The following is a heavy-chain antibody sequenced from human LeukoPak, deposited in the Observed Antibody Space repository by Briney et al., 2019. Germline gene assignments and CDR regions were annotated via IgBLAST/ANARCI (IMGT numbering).Heavy chain of an antibody. CDR1: GGSFSGYY. V-gene: IGHV4-34*01. D-gene: IGHD5-24*01. J-gene: IGHJ6*03. CDR2: INHSGST. Sequence: PSETLSLTCAVYGGSFSGYYWSWIRQPPGKGLEWIGEINHSGSTNYNPSLKSRVTISVDTSKNQFSLKLSSVTAADTAVYYCARRADGYRYYYCYMDVWGKGTTVTVSS. CDR3: ARRADGYRYYYCYMDV.